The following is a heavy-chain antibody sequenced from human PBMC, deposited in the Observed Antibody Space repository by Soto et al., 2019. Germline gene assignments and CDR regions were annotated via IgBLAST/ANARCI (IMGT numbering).Heavy chain of an antibody. CDR1: GGSISSSSYY. Sequence: SETLSLTCTVSGGSISSSSYYWGWIRQPPGKGLEWVGSIYYSGSTYYNPSLKSRVTISVDTSKNQFSLKLSSVTAADTAVYYCARRRVGYPGNTISQYYMDVWGKGNTVTV. J-gene: IGHJ6*03. D-gene: IGHD3-9*01. CDR2: IYYSGST. CDR3: ARRRVGYPGNTISQYYMDV. V-gene: IGHV4-39*01.